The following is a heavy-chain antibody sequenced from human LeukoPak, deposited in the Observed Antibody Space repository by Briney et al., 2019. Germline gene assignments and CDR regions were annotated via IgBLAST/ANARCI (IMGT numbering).Heavy chain of an antibody. CDR3: ARGGSSSWYSNWFDP. J-gene: IGHJ5*02. CDR1: GGSISSYY. CDR2: IYYSGST. D-gene: IGHD6-13*01. Sequence: SETLSLTCTVSGGSISSYYWSWIRQPPGKGLEWIGYIYYSGSTNYNPSLKSRVTISVDTSKNQFSLKLSSVTAADTTVYYCARGGSSSWYSNWFDPWGQGTLVTVSS. V-gene: IGHV4-59*08.